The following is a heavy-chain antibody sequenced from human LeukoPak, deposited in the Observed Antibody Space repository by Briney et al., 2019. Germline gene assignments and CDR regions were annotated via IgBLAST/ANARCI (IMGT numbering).Heavy chain of an antibody. V-gene: IGHV4-38-2*02. J-gene: IGHJ3*02. D-gene: IGHD2-8*01. Sequence: SETLSLTCTVSGSSISSSYFWGWILQPPGKGLEWIGSIYHSGITYYTSSLKSRVTISVDTSKNQFSLRLNSVTAADTAVYYSFGTNGDSIHAFDIRGQGTVVTVSS. CDR2: IYHSGIT. CDR1: GSSISSSYF. CDR3: FGTNGDSIHAFDI.